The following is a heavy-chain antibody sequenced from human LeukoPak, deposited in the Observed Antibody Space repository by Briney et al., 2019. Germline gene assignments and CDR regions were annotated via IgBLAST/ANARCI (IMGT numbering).Heavy chain of an antibody. CDR2: IYYSGST. V-gene: IGHV4-39*07. CDR3: ARDLLLWFEVAFDI. Sequence: KPSETLSLTCTVSGGSISSSSYYWGWIRQPPGKGLEWIGSIYYSGSTYYNPSLKSRVTISVDTSKNQFSLKLSSVTAADTAVYYCARDLLLWFEVAFDIWGQGTMVTVSS. D-gene: IGHD3-10*01. CDR1: GGSISSSSYY. J-gene: IGHJ3*02.